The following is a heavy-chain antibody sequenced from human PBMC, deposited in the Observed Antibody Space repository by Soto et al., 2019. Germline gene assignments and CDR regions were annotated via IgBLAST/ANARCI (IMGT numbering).Heavy chain of an antibody. V-gene: IGHV4-30-4*01. CDR3: ARHHSGSGSYNF. CDR1: GVSISSGDYY. D-gene: IGHD3-10*01. J-gene: IGHJ1*01. Sequence: SETLSLTCTVSGVSISSGDYYWSWIRQPPGKGLEWIGYIYYSGSTYYNPSLKSRVTISVDTSKNQFSLKLSSVTAADTAVYYCARHHSGSGSYNFCGPGTLATVS. CDR2: IYYSGST.